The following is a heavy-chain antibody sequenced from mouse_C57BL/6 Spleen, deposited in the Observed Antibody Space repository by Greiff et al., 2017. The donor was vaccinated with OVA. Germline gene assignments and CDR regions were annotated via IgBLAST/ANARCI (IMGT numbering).Heavy chain of an antibody. J-gene: IGHJ2*01. CDR2: IYPGDGDT. V-gene: IGHV1-82*01. CDR1: GYAFSSSW. Sequence: VQVVESGPELVKPGASVKISRKASGYAFSSSWMNWVKQRPGKGLEWIGRIYPGDGDTNYNGKFKGKATLTADKSSSTAYMQLSSLTSEDSAVYFCAGDYYGNPFDYWGQGTTLTVSS. D-gene: IGHD2-1*01. CDR3: AGDYYGNPFDY.